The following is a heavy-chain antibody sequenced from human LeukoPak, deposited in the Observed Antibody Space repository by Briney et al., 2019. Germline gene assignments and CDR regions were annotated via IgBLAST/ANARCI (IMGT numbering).Heavy chain of an antibody. CDR2: INHTGST. J-gene: IGHJ4*02. Sequence: SETLSLTCVVYGESFSGYYWSWIRQPPGKGLEWIGEINHTGSTNYNPSLKSRVTISADTSKNQFSLKLNSVTAADTAVYYCASKGEYYYDTSGYYNYFDYWGQGTLVTVSS. CDR3: ASKGEYYYDTSGYYNYFDY. CDR1: GESFSGYY. V-gene: IGHV4-34*01. D-gene: IGHD3-22*01.